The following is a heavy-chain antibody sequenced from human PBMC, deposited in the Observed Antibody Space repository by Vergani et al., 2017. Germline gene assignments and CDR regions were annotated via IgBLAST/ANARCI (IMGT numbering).Heavy chain of an antibody. CDR1: GGIFSTYA. CDR2: TIPISGAP. CDR3: ARSLYSSSNWFDP. Sequence: QVQLVQSGAEVKKSGSSVKVSCKASGGIFSTYALSWVRQAPGQGLEWMGGTIPISGAPHYAQKFQGRVTITADELTNTTYMELSSLRSEDTAVYYWARSLYSSSNWFDPWGQGTLVTVSS. J-gene: IGHJ5*02. D-gene: IGHD6-6*01. V-gene: IGHV1-69*13.